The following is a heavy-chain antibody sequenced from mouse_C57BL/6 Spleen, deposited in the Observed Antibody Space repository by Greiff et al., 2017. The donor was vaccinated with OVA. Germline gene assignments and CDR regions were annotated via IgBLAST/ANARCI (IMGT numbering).Heavy chain of an antibody. Sequence: EVQLQQSGPGLVKPSQSLSLTCSVTGYSITSGYYWNWIRQFPGNKLEWMGYISYDGSNNYNPSLKNRISITRDTSKNQFFLKLNSVTTEDTATYYCSRGDYYDYDKGSFDVWGTGTTVTVSS. CDR3: SRGDYYDYDKGSFDV. D-gene: IGHD2-4*01. V-gene: IGHV3-6*01. CDR2: ISYDGSN. CDR1: GYSITSGYY. J-gene: IGHJ1*03.